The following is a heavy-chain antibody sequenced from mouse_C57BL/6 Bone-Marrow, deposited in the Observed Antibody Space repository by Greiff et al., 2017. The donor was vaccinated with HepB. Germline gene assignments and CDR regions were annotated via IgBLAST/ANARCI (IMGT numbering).Heavy chain of an antibody. J-gene: IGHJ1*03. D-gene: IGHD1-1*01. V-gene: IGHV3-6*01. CDR1: GYSITSGYY. Sequence: EVKLEESGPGLVKPSQSLSLTCSVTGYSITSGYYWNWIRQFPGNKLEWMGYISYDGSNNYNPSLKDRISITRDTSKNQFFLKLNSVTTEDTATYYCARDYYGSRYWYFDVWGTGTTVTVSS. CDR2: ISYDGSN. CDR3: ARDYYGSRYWYFDV.